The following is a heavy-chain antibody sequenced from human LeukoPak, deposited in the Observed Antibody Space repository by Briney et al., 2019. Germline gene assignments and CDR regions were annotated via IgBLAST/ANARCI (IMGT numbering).Heavy chain of an antibody. Sequence: SETLSLTCSVSGYSISSAYYWGWIRQPPRKGLEWIGTMYHSGSTNYNPSLKSRITIEVATSKNHFALRLSSVTAAAAAEYSCARGFRGDNFDYWGQGTLVTVSS. CDR3: ARGFRGDNFDY. J-gene: IGHJ4*02. V-gene: IGHV4-38-2*02. CDR1: GYSISSAYY. D-gene: IGHD7-27*01. CDR2: MYHSGST.